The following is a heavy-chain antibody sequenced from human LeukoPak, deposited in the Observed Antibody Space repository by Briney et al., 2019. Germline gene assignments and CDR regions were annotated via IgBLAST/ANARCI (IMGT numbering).Heavy chain of an antibody. J-gene: IGHJ4*02. CDR3: ARDESSGSYYSDY. D-gene: IGHD1-26*01. CDR2: ISAYNGNT. V-gene: IGHV1-18*01. CDR1: GYSFSSYG. Sequence: ASVKVSCKASGYSFSSYGISWVRQAPGQGLEWMGWISAYNGNTKYAQKLQGRVTMTTDTSTSTAYMELRSLRSDVTAVYYCARDESSGSYYSDYWGQGTLVTVSS.